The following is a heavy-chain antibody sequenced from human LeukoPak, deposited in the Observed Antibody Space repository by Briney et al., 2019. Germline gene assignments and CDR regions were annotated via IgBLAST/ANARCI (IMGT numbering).Heavy chain of an antibody. V-gene: IGHV3-30*18. D-gene: IGHD1-26*01. CDR3: AKGGQWELEYYFDY. CDR2: ISYDGSNK. J-gene: IGHJ4*02. CDR1: GFTFSSYG. Sequence: GGSLRLSCAASGFTFSSYGMPWVRQAPGKGLEWVAVISYDGSNKYYADSVKGRFTISRDNSKNTLYLQMNSLRAEDTAVYYCAKGGQWELEYYFDYWGQGTLVTVSS.